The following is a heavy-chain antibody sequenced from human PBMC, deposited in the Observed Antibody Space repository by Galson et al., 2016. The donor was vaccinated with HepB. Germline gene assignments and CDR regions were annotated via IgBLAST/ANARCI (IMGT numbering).Heavy chain of an antibody. Sequence: SLRLSCAASGFTFSSYGMHWVRQAPGQGPEWVAVVGYDGGGVYSAAVKGRFTISRDNSKNTVHLQMNSLRADDTAVYYCARYTYYDLWRGSYRYGVDVWGQGTPVTVSS. CDR2: VGYDGGGV. V-gene: IGHV3-30*03. J-gene: IGHJ6*02. CDR1: GFTFSSYG. D-gene: IGHD3-3*01. CDR3: ARYTYYDLWRGSYRYGVDV.